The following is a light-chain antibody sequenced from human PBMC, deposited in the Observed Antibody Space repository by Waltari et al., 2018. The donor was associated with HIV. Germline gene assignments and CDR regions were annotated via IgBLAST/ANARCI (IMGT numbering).Light chain of an antibody. V-gene: IGLV7-46*01. CDR1: TGAVTSGHY. Sequence: QAVVTQEPSLTVSPGGTVTLPCGSSTGAVTSGHYPYWFQQKPGQAPTTLIFDTSNKPSRTPARFSGSLLGGKAALTLSGAQPEDEAEYYCLLSYSGASWVFGGGTKVTVL. CDR3: LLSYSGASWV. CDR2: DTS. J-gene: IGLJ3*02.